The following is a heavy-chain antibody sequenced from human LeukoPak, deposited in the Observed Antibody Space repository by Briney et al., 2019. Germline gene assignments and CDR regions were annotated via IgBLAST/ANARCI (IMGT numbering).Heavy chain of an antibody. D-gene: IGHD1-26*01. CDR2: IYHSGST. CDR1: GGSISSSNW. V-gene: IGHV4-4*02. CDR3: ARHDPIVGTPDAFDI. J-gene: IGHJ3*02. Sequence: PSETLSLTCAVSGGSISSSNWWSWVRQPPGKGLEWIGEIYHSGSTNYNPSLKSRVTISLDTSKNQFSLKLSSVTAADTAVYYCARHDPIVGTPDAFDIWGQGTMVTVSS.